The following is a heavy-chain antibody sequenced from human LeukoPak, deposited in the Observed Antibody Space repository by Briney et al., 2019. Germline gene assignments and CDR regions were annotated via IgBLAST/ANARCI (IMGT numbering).Heavy chain of an antibody. CDR3: ARQAGGYSSGWYQFHFDY. D-gene: IGHD6-19*01. Sequence: ASVKVSCKASGYTFTSYGISWVRQAPGQGLEWMGWINNYNGNADYAQKLQGRVTVTTDTSTSTAYMELKSLRSDDTVVYYCARQAGGYSSGWYQFHFDYWGQGTLVTVSS. J-gene: IGHJ4*02. CDR2: INNYNGNA. V-gene: IGHV1-18*04. CDR1: GYTFTSYG.